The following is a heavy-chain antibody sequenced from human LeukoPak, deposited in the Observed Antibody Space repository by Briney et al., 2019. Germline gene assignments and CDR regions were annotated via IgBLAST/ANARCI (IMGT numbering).Heavy chain of an antibody. CDR3: TRDWSGYDILTGPPDY. CDR1: GFTFGDYA. CDR2: IRSKAYGGTT. Sequence: GGSLRLSCTASGFTFGDYAMSWFRQAPGKGLEWVGFIRSKAYGGTTEYAASVKGRFTISRDDSKSIAYLQMNSLKTEDTAVYYCTRDWSGYDILTGPPDYWGQGTLVTVSS. D-gene: IGHD3-9*01. V-gene: IGHV3-49*03. J-gene: IGHJ4*02.